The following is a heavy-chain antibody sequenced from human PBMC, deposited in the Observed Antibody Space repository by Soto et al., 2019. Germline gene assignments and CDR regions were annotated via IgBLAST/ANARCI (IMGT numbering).Heavy chain of an antibody. CDR3: ARVRGYSVPNPNYPSYYYMDV. CDR2: ISSSSSTI. J-gene: IGHJ6*03. Sequence: GGSLRLSCAASGFTFGSYSMNWGRQAPGKGLEWVSYISSSSSTIDYAESVKGRFNISRDNDKNSLYLQMNSLRAEDTAVYYCARVRGYSVPNPNYPSYYYMDVWGKGTTVTDSS. D-gene: IGHD5-12*01. CDR1: GFTFGSYS. V-gene: IGHV3-48*04.